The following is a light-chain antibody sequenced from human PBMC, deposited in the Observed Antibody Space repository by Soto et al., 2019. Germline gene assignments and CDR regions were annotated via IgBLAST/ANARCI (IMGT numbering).Light chain of an antibody. CDR3: QQSDSYPYT. CDR2: AAS. V-gene: IGKV1-39*01. Sequence: DIQMTQSPSSLSVSVGDRVTITCRTSQSITNYLNWYQQKPGKAPKLLIYAASSLQSGVPSRFSGHGSGTDFTLTIGSLQPEDFGRYYCQQSDSYPYTFGQGTKLDIK. CDR1: QSITNY. J-gene: IGKJ2*01.